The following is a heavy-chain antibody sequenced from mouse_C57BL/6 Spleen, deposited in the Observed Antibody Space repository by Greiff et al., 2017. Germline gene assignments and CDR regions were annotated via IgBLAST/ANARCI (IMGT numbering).Heavy chain of an antibody. D-gene: IGHD1-1*01. V-gene: IGHV5-4*01. CDR2: ISDGGSYT. J-gene: IGHJ2*01. Sequence: EVKLVESGGGLVKPGGSLKLSCAASGFTFSSYAMSWVRQTPDKRLEWVATISDGGSYTYYPDNVKGRFTISRDNAKNNLYLQMSHLKSADTAMYYCAREESDSDGSRGGYALDYWGQGTTLTVSS. CDR1: GFTFSSYA. CDR3: AREESDSDGSRGGYALDY.